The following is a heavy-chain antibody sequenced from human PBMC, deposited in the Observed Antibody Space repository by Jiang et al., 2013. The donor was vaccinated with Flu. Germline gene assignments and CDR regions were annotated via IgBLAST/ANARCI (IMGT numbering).Heavy chain of an antibody. Sequence: VALLKPSETLSLTCSVSGGSFTGSSWSWIRQPPGKGLEWIGEINDVGSPNYSASLKSRVTISMDTSKNRFSLQLVSVTAADTAVYYCARTGGITMVRGVIPSPFDYWGQGTLVTVSS. CDR2: INDVGSP. V-gene: IGHV4-34*01. D-gene: IGHD3-10*01. CDR3: ARTGGITMVRGVIPSPFDY. J-gene: IGHJ4*02. CDR1: GGSFTGSS.